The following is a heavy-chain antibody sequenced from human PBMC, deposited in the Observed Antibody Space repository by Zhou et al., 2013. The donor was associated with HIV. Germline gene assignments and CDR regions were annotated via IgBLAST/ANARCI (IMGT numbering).Heavy chain of an antibody. CDR2: IIPIFGTA. D-gene: IGHD2-2*02. V-gene: IGHV1-69*12. CDR3: ARDGSKSLVPAAIGWYFDL. J-gene: IGHJ2*01. Sequence: QVQLVQSGAEVKKPGSSVKVSCKASGGTFSSYVITWVRQAPGQGLEWMGGIIPIFGTANYAQKFQGRVTITADESTSTAYMELSSLRSEDTAVYYCARDGSKSLVPAAIGWYFDLWGRGTLVTVSS. CDR1: GGTFSSYV.